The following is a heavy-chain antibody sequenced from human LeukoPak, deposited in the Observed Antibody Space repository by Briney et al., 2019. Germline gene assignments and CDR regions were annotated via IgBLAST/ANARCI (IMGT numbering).Heavy chain of an antibody. J-gene: IGHJ4*02. V-gene: IGHV3-11*04. CDR2: ISSSGSTI. Sequence: PGGSLRLSCAASGFTFSDYYMSWIRQAPGKGLEWVSYISSSGSTIYYADSVKGRFTISRDNAKNSLYLQMNSLRAEDTAVYYCARDLTATDIVATIMYYWGQGTLVTVSS. CDR1: GFTFSDYY. CDR3: ARDLTATDIVATIMYY. D-gene: IGHD5-12*01.